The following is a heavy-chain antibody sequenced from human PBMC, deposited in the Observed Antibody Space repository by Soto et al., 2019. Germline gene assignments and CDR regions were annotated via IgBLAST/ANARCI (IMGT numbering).Heavy chain of an antibody. CDR3: ARDPLRYCTHGVCSNYFDY. CDR1: RFTFSIYA. V-gene: IGHV3-23*01. CDR2: ISGSGGSA. J-gene: IGHJ4*02. D-gene: IGHD2-8*01. Sequence: PSGSMRLCCASSRFTFSIYAMIWVRQTPGTGLAWVSAISGSGGSAYYADSVKGRFTISRDNSKNTLYLQMNSLRAEDTAVYYCARDPLRYCTHGVCSNYFDYWGQGNLVNV.